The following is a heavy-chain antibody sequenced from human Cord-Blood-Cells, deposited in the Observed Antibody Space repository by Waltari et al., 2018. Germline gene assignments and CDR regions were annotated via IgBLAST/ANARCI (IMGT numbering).Heavy chain of an antibody. CDR3: ARGGGSYYNWFDP. V-gene: IGHV4-34*01. Sequence: QVQLQQWGAGLLKPSETLSLTCAVYGGSFSGYYWSWIRQPPGKGLEWIGEINHSGSTNSNPSLKSRVTISVDTSKNQVSLKLSSVTAADTAVYYCARGGGSYYNWFDPWGQGTLVTVSS. CDR2: INHSGST. CDR1: GGSFSGYY. D-gene: IGHD1-26*01. J-gene: IGHJ5*02.